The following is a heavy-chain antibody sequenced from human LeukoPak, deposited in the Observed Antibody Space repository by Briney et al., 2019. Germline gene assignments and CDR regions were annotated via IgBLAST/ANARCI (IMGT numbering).Heavy chain of an antibody. CDR2: IYYSGST. V-gene: IGHV4-39*01. D-gene: IGHD3-3*01. Sequence: SETLSLTCTVSGGSISSSSYYWGWIRQPPGKGLEWIGSIYYSGSTYYNPSLKSRVTISVDTCKNQFSLKLSSVTAADTAVYYCARLSIFGVVNDAFDIWGQGTMVTVSS. CDR1: GGSISSSSYY. CDR3: ARLSIFGVVNDAFDI. J-gene: IGHJ3*02.